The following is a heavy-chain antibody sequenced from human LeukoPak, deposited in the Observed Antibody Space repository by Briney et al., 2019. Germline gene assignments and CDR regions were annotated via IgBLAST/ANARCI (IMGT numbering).Heavy chain of an antibody. V-gene: IGHV3-30*03. CDR3: ARDLLVVPDAFDI. Sequence: GGSLRLSCVASGFTFSSYGMHWVRQAPGKGLEWVAVISYDGSNKYYADSVKGRFTISRDNSKNTLYLQMNSLSAEDTAVYYCARDLLVVPDAFDIWGQGTMVTVSS. J-gene: IGHJ3*02. CDR1: GFTFSSYG. D-gene: IGHD3-10*01. CDR2: ISYDGSNK.